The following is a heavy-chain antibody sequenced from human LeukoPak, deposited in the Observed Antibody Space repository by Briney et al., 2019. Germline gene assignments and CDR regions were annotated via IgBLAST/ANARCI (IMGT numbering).Heavy chain of an antibody. CDR2: IYHSGNT. V-gene: IGHV4-38-2*02. D-gene: IGHD3-22*01. J-gene: IGHJ4*02. CDR1: GFSISSGYY. Sequence: PSETLSLTCTVSGFSISSGYYWGWIRQPPGKGLEWIGSIYHSGNTYYNPSLKSRVTISVDTSKNQFSLKLSSVTAADTAVYYCARDDTYFYDSSGHGFDFWGQGTLVTVSS. CDR3: ARDDTYFYDSSGHGFDF.